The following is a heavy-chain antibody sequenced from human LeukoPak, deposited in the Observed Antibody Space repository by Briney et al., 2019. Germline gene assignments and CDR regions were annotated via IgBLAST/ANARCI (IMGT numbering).Heavy chain of an antibody. D-gene: IGHD1-14*01. CDR1: GGSFSGYY. Sequence: SETLSLTCAVYGGSFSGYYWSWIRQPPGKGLEWIGEINHSGSTNYNPSLKSRVTISVDTSKNQFSLKLSFVTAADTAVYYCARGGGTDAFDIWGQGTMVTVSS. CDR2: INHSGST. J-gene: IGHJ3*02. V-gene: IGHV4-34*01. CDR3: ARGGGTDAFDI.